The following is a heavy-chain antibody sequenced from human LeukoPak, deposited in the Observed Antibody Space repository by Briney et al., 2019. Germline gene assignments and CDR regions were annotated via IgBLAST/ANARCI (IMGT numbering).Heavy chain of an antibody. Sequence: SETLSLTCTVYGGSISSSSYYWGWLRQPPGKGLEWIVSIYYSGSTYYNPSLKSRVTISVDTSKAQFSLKRSSVTAEDTGVNYWAREVGSWGQGTLVTVSS. CDR2: IYYSGST. CDR1: GGSISSSSYY. J-gene: IGHJ4*02. CDR3: AREVGS. V-gene: IGHV4-39*07.